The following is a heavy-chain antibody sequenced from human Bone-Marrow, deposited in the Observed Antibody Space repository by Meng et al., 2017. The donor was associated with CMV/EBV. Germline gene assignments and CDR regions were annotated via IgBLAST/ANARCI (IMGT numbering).Heavy chain of an antibody. CDR1: GFTFSSFR. CDR3: AKTKVTPTSYGIYYYYGMDV. CDR2: INSDGSST. Sequence: LSLTCGASGFTFSSFRMNWVRQAPGKGLVWVSRINSDGSSTTYADSVKGRFAISRDNAKNTLYLQMNSLRAEDTAVYYCAKTKVTPTSYGIYYYYGMDVWGQGTTVTVSS. J-gene: IGHJ6*02. D-gene: IGHD4-11*01. V-gene: IGHV3-74*01.